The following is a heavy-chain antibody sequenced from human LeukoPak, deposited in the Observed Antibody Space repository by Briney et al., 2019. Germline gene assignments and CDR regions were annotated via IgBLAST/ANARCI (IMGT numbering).Heavy chain of an antibody. CDR3: ARDVRHAFDI. Sequence: ASVKVSCKASGYTFTGYYLHWARQAPGQGLEWMGWINPNSGDTHYAQKFQGRITMTSDTSISTVYMEVSRLRSDDTAVYKCARDVRHAFDIWGQGTMVTVSS. D-gene: IGHD3-10*02. J-gene: IGHJ3*02. CDR2: INPNSGDT. CDR1: GYTFTGYY. V-gene: IGHV1-2*02.